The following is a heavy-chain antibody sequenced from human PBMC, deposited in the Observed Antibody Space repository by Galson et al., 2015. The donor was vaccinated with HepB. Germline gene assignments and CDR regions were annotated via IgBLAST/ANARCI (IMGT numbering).Heavy chain of an antibody. J-gene: IGHJ4*02. Sequence: SVKVSCKASGYSFTSYSIGWVRQAPGQGLEWMGWITPYNDNTKYAQNLQGRVTMTTDTSTSTAYMELRGLISDDTAVYYCAREPGGLDYWGQGTLVTVSS. CDR3: AREPGGLDY. V-gene: IGHV1-18*04. CDR2: ITPYNDNT. CDR1: GYSFTSYS. D-gene: IGHD2-21*01.